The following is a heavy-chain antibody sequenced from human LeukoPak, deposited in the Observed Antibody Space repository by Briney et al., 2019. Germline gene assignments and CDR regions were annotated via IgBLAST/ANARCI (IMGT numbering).Heavy chain of an antibody. CDR3: ARGAEAETSPLDF. CDR2: INPKSGAA. J-gene: IGHJ4*02. V-gene: IGHV1-2*02. Sequence: GASVRVSCTASGYISSDYYMHWVRQAPGQGLEWLGCINPKSGAADYAQQFRGRVTMTRDTSINTDYMEMKRVTSDDTAVYYCARGAEAETSPLDFWGQGTLVTVSS. CDR1: GYISSDYY. D-gene: IGHD6-13*01.